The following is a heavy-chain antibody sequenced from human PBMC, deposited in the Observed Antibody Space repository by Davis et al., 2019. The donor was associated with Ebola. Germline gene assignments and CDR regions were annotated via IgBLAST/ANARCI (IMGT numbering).Heavy chain of an antibody. V-gene: IGHV1-69*10. CDR1: GGTFISYA. D-gene: IGHD6-13*01. J-gene: IGHJ4*02. CDR2: IIPILGIA. Sequence: SVKVSCKASGGTFISYAISWVRQAPGQGLEWMGRIIPILGIANYAQKFQGRVTITADKSTSTAYIELSSLRSEDTAVYYCARDNSWYRLDFDYWGQGTLVTVSS. CDR3: ARDNSWYRLDFDY.